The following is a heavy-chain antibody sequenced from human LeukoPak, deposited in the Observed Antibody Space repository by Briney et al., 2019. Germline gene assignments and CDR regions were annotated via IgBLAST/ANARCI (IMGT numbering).Heavy chain of an antibody. Sequence: GGSLRLSCAASGFTFDDYAMHWVRQAPGKGLEWVSGISWNSGSIGYADSVKGRFTISRDNAKNSLYLQMNSLRAEDTALYYCAKELIKLGDLDYYYGMDVWGQGTTVTVSS. CDR3: AKELIKLGDLDYYYGMDV. J-gene: IGHJ6*02. D-gene: IGHD3-16*01. CDR2: ISWNSGSI. V-gene: IGHV3-9*01. CDR1: GFTFDDYA.